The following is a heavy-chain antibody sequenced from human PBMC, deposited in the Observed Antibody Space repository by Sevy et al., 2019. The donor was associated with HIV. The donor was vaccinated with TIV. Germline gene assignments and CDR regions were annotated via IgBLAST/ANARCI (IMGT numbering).Heavy chain of an antibody. CDR1: GFTFSSYA. J-gene: IGHJ4*02. Sequence: GGSLGLSCAASGFTFSSYAMSWVRQAPGKGLEWVSAISGSGGSTYYADSVKGRFTISRDNSKNTLYLQMNSLRAEDTAVYYCAKDKPKDTDYYDSSGLVFDYWGQGTLVTVSS. V-gene: IGHV3-23*01. CDR2: ISGSGGST. CDR3: AKDKPKDTDYYDSSGLVFDY. D-gene: IGHD3-22*01.